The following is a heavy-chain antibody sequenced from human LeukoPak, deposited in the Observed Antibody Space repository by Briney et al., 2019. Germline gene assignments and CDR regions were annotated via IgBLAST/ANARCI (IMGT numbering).Heavy chain of an antibody. CDR1: EFSVGSNY. CDR3: AREDWGSDKYYLDV. D-gene: IGHD7-27*01. J-gene: IGHJ6*03. V-gene: IGHV3-66*01. CDR2: IYSGGST. Sequence: GALRLSCAASEFSVGSNYMTWVRQAPGKGLEWVSVIYSGGSTYYADSVKGRFTISRDNSKNTLYLQMNSLRAEDTAVYYCAREDWGSDKYYLDVWGKGTTVTISS.